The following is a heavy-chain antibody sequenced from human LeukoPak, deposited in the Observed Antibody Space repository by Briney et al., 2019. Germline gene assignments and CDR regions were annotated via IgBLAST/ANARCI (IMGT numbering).Heavy chain of an antibody. D-gene: IGHD3-10*01. CDR1: GFTFSNAW. Sequence: GGSLRLSCAASGFTFSNAWMSWVRQAPGKGLEWVGRIKSKTDGGTTDYAAHGKGRFTISRDESKNTLYLQMNSLKTEDTAVYYCTLRTMVRGVITLDYWGQGTLVTVSS. CDR2: IKSKTDGGTT. J-gene: IGHJ4*02. V-gene: IGHV3-15*01. CDR3: TLRTMVRGVITLDY.